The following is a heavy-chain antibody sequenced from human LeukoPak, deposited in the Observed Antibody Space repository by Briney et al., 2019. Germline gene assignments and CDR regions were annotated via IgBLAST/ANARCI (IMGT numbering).Heavy chain of an antibody. CDR2: IYTNGST. D-gene: IGHD6-6*01. CDR1: GGSISSYY. J-gene: IGHJ4*02. CDR3: ARLASIAAAFDY. V-gene: IGHV4-4*09. Sequence: PSETLSLTCTVSGGSISSYYWSWIRQPPGKGLEWIGYIYTNGSTNYNPSLKSRVTISVDTSKNQFSLKLSSVTAADTAVYYCARLASIAAAFDYWGQGTLVTVSS.